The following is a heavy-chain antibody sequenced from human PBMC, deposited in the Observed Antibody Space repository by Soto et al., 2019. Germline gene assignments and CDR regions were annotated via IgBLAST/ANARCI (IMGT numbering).Heavy chain of an antibody. CDR3: AKAGIAAAELYYFDY. V-gene: IGHV3-23*01. CDR2: ISGSGGST. CDR1: GCTFSSYD. D-gene: IGHD6-13*01. Sequence: GGSLRLSCVASGCTFSSYDMSWVRQAPGKGLEWVSAISGSGGSTYYADSVKGRFTISSDNSKNTLYLQMNSLRAEDTAVYYCAKAGIAAAELYYFDYWGQGTLVTVSS. J-gene: IGHJ4*02.